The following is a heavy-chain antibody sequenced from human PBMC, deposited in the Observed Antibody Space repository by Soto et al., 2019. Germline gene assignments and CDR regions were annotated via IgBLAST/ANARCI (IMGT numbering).Heavy chain of an antibody. J-gene: IGHJ4*02. V-gene: IGHV3-48*02. D-gene: IGHD3-9*01. Sequence: PGGSLRLSCEVSGFTLSTYNMNWVRQAPGKGLECVSYISVTNAIFYADSVKGRFTVSRDNARNSLSLQMTSLRDEATAVYYCVRDNDWAFDHWGQGTLVTVSS. CDR2: ISVTNAI. CDR1: GFTLSTYN. CDR3: VRDNDWAFDH.